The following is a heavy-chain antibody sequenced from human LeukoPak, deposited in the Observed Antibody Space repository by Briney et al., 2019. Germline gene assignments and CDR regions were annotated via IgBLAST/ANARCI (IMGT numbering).Heavy chain of an antibody. CDR3: TRQLKTDYDFWSGPVY. D-gene: IGHD3-3*01. J-gene: IGHJ4*02. CDR2: IRSKANSYAT. Sequence: GGSLRLSCAASGFTFSGSAMHWVRQASGRGLEWVGRIRSKANSYATAYAASVKGRFTISRDDSKNTAYLQMNSLKTEDTAVYYCTRQLKTDYDFWSGPVYWGQGTLVTVSS. CDR1: GFTFSGSA. V-gene: IGHV3-73*01.